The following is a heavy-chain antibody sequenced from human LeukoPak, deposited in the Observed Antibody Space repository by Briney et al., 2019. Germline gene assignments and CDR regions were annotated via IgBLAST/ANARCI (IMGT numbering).Heavy chain of an antibody. Sequence: ASVTVSCKASGYSFTSYYIHLVRQAPGQGLEWMGIFYISGSSTSYAQKFQGRVTMTRDTSTSTVYMELSSLRSEDTAVYYCARDGDGITMIVVVIRVTFHAFNIWGQGTMVTVSS. V-gene: IGHV1-46*01. J-gene: IGHJ3*02. D-gene: IGHD3-22*01. CDR1: GYSFTSYY. CDR2: FYISGSST. CDR3: ARDGDGITMIVVVIRVTFHAFNI.